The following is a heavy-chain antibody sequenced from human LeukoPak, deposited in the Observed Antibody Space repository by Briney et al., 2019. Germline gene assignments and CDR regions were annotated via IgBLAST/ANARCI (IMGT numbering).Heavy chain of an antibody. Sequence: GGSLRLSCAASGFTFNTYRMNWVRQAPGKGLEWVSSISSSGTYIYYADSVKGRFTISRDNAKNSLYLQMNSLRAEDTAVYYCARDPYDCSWGLCYFDYWGQGNLVTVSS. V-gene: IGHV3-21*01. CDR2: ISSSGTYI. D-gene: IGHD3-22*01. CDR3: ARDPYDCSWGLCYFDY. CDR1: GFTFNTYR. J-gene: IGHJ4*02.